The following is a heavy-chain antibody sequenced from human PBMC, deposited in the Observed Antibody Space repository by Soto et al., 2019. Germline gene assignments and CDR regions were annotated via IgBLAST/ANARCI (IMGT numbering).Heavy chain of an antibody. J-gene: IGHJ6*02. Sequence: GGSLRLSCAASGFSFSEYSMTWVRQAPGKGLQWVSAISGDTATTHYSDSVKGRFTISRDNSRDTLYLQMSSLRVEDTAIYYCAKPLEQWLLQGSGVDVWGQGTTVTVSS. V-gene: IGHV3-23*01. D-gene: IGHD6-19*01. CDR3: AKPLEQWLLQGSGVDV. CDR1: GFSFSEYS. CDR2: ISGDTATT.